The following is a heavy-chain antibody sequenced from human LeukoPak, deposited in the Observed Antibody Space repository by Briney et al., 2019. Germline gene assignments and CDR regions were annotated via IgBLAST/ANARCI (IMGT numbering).Heavy chain of an antibody. D-gene: IGHD6-13*01. Sequence: PGGSLRLSCVGSGFTFNNYAMQWVRQTPGKGLEWVAFISNDGSDKVYTDSVKGRFTISRDNSKNTLYLQMSSLRTEDTAIYYCVRDGDSTNWSHDYWGQGTQVTVSS. CDR1: GFTFNNYA. CDR3: VRDGDSTNWSHDY. V-gene: IGHV3-30-3*01. J-gene: IGHJ4*02. CDR2: ISNDGSDK.